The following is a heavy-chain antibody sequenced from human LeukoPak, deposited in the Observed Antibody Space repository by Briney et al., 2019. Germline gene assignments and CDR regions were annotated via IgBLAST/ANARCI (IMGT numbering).Heavy chain of an antibody. CDR3: ARDKWELRAHDAFDI. V-gene: IGHV4-59*01. CDR2: IYYSGST. Sequence: SETLSLTCTVSGGSISSYYWSWIRQPPGKGPEWIGYIYYSGSTNYNPSLKSRVTISVDTSKNQFSLKLSSVTAADTAVYYCARDKWELRAHDAFDIWGQGTMVTVSS. J-gene: IGHJ3*02. D-gene: IGHD1-26*01. CDR1: GGSISSYY.